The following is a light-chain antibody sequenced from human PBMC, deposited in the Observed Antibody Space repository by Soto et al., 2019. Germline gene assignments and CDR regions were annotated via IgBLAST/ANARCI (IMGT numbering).Light chain of an antibody. V-gene: IGKV1-33*01. CDR1: QDITYH. CDR3: QQYHSLPVT. Sequence: DIPMTQSPSSLSASVGDRITITCQASQDITYHLNWYQQKPGKAPKLLIYDASHLETGVPSSFGGSGSETDFSFTISSLQPEHIGTYYCQQYHSLPVTFGQGTKLELK. CDR2: DAS. J-gene: IGKJ2*01.